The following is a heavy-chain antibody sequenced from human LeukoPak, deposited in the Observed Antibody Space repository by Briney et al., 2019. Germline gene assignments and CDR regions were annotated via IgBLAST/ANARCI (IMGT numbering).Heavy chain of an antibody. CDR1: GFIFSDYY. V-gene: IGHV3-74*01. D-gene: IGHD2-2*01. CDR2: IGRDGGYT. J-gene: IGHJ4*02. Sequence: HAGGSLRLSCAASGFIFSDYYLNWFRQAPGKGLEWVSRIGRDGGYTKYADSVKGRFTISRDNAKNTLYLQMNSLRAEDTAVYYCARDLVVPDYWGQGTLVTVSS. CDR3: ARDLVVPDY.